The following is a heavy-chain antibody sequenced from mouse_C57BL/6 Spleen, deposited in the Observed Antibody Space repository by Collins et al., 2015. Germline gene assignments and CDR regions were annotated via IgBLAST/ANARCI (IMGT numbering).Heavy chain of an antibody. CDR1: GYTFTDYY. CDR2: IYPGSDNT. V-gene: IGHV1-76*01. Sequence: QVQLKQSGAELVRPGASVKLSCKASGYTFTDYYINWMKQRPGQGLEWIARIYPGSDNTYYNEKFKGKAVLTAEKSSSTAYMQLSSLTSEDSAVYFCARRGTGYYFDYWGQGTTLTVSS. D-gene: IGHD4-1*01. J-gene: IGHJ2*01. CDR3: ARRGTGYYFDY.